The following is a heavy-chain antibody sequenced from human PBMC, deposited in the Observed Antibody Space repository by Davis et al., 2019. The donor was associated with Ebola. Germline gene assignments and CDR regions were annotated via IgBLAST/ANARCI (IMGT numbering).Heavy chain of an antibody. J-gene: IGHJ4*02. CDR1: GGSISSYY. CDR2: ITSGGTT. D-gene: IGHD6-19*01. CDR3: ARHDFHNSGYPFDY. Sequence: MPSETLSLTCTVSGGSISSYYWGWIRRPPGKGLEWIGSITSGGTTYYNPSLKSRLTISVDTSKNQFSLILRSVTATDTAVYFCARHDFHNSGYPFDYWGQGTLVTVSS. V-gene: IGHV4-39*01.